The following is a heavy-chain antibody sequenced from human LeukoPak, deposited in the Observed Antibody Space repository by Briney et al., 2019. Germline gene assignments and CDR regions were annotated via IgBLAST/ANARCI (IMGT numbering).Heavy chain of an antibody. V-gene: IGHV1-18*01. Sequence: GASVKVSCKASGYTFTSYGISWVRQAPGQGLEWMGWISAYNGNTNYAQKLQGRVTMTTDTSTSTAYMELRSLRSDDTAVYYCARAGSVVTAIRYKRYAFDIWGQGTMVTVSS. CDR2: ISAYNGNT. J-gene: IGHJ3*02. CDR3: ARAGSVVTAIRYKRYAFDI. CDR1: GYTFTSYG. D-gene: IGHD2-21*02.